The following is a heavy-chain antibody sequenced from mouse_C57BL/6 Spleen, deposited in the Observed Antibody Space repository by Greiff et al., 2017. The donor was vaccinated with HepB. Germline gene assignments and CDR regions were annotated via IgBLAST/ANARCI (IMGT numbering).Heavy chain of an antibody. V-gene: IGHV1-80*01. Sequence: QVQLKESGAELVKPGASVKISCKASGYAFSSYWMNWVKQRPGKGLEWIGQIYPGDGDTNYNGKLKGKATLTADKSSSTAYMQLSSLTSEDSAVYFCAREYYYGSSPWYFDVWGTGTTVTVSS. CDR2: IYPGDGDT. CDR1: GYAFSSYW. CDR3: AREYYYGSSPWYFDV. D-gene: IGHD1-1*01. J-gene: IGHJ1*03.